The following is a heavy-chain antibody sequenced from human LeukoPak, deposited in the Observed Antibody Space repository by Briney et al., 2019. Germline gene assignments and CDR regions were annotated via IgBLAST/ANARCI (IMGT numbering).Heavy chain of an antibody. J-gene: IGHJ4*01. CDR2: MSYDGSHE. Sequence: GGSLRLSCVVSGFTFSNYAMHWVRLAPGQAPGKGLEWVAVMSYDGSHEYYADSVKGRFTISRDNPKSTLYLQMNSLRPEDTAVYYCARAFGGSYSSTVDYWGHGTLVTVSS. D-gene: IGHD1-26*01. CDR3: ARAFGGSYSSTVDY. V-gene: IGHV3-30*04. CDR1: GFTFSNYA.